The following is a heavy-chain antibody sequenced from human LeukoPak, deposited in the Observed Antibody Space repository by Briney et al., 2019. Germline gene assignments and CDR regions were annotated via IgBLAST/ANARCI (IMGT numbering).Heavy chain of an antibody. V-gene: IGHV3-30-3*01. CDR1: GFSLSS. J-gene: IGHJ4*02. CDR3: ARDSVDGNWNFDY. Sequence: GGSLRLSCAASGFSLSSLYWVRQAPGKGLEWLAFISNDGYNKDYADSVRGRFTISRDNSKSTLYLQMNSLRAEDTAVYYCARDSVDGNWNFDYWGQGTLVTVSS. CDR2: ISNDGYNK. D-gene: IGHD1-1*01.